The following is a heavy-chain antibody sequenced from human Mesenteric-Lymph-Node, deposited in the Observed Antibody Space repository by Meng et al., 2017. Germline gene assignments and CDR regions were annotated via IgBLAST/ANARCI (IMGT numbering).Heavy chain of an antibody. CDR2: IYSGGTT. CDR3: AKSLSLAVAGTGFDY. V-gene: IGHV3-23*03. CDR1: GFTLSTSW. D-gene: IGHD6-19*01. J-gene: IGHJ4*02. Sequence: GGSLRLSCAASGFTLSTSWMTWVRQAPGKGLEWVSVIYSGGTTYYADSVKGRFTISRDNSKNTLYLQMNSLRAEDTAVYYCAKSLSLAVAGTGFDYWGQGTLVTVSS.